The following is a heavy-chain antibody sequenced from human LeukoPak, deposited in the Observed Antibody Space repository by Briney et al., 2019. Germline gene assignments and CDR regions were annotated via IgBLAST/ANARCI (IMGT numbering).Heavy chain of an antibody. D-gene: IGHD5-18*01. V-gene: IGHV4-59*01. CDR3: ARRVGHSYGVTGAGALDI. Sequence: ASETLSLTCTVSGGSISSYYWSWIRQPPGKGLEWIGYIYYSGSTYYNPSLKSRVTISVDTPNNQFSLKLSSVTAADTAVYYCARRVGHSYGVTGAGALDIWGQGTMVTVSS. CDR1: GGSISSYY. CDR2: IYYSGST. J-gene: IGHJ3*02.